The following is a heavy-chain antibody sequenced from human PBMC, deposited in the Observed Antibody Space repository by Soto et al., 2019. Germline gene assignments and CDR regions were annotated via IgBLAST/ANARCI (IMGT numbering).Heavy chain of an antibody. CDR2: IIPIFGTA. J-gene: IGHJ6*02. CDR3: ARGFLSDTATYYYGMDV. V-gene: IGHV1-69*01. Sequence: QVQLVQSGAEVKKPGSSVKVSCKASGGTFSSYAISWVRQAPGQGLEWMGGIIPIFGTANYAQKFQGRVTITAVESTSTAYMELSSLRSEDTAVYYRARGFLSDTATYYYGMDVWGQGTTVTVSS. CDR1: GGTFSSYA. D-gene: IGHD5-18*01.